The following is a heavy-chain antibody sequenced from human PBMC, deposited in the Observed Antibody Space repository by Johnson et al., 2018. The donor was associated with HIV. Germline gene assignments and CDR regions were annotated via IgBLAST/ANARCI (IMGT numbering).Heavy chain of an antibody. CDR2: ISWNSGSS. Sequence: VQLVESGGGLVQSGRSLRLSCAASGFTFDYYAMHWVRQAPGKGLEWVSGISWNSGSSGYADSVKGRFSISRDNGKNSLYLQMNSLRAEDTALYYCARGAYSSSWHASDASDIWGQGTMVTVSS. CDR1: GFTFDYYA. CDR3: ARGAYSSSWHASDASDI. V-gene: IGHV3-9*01. D-gene: IGHD6-13*01. J-gene: IGHJ3*02.